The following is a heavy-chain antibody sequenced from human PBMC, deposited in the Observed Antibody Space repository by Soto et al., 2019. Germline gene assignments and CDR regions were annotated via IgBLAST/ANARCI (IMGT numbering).Heavy chain of an antibody. CDR3: ARTYYDFWSGSQSTLYYYYYYMDV. Sequence: SETLSLTCTVSGGSISSYYWSWIRQPPGKGLEWIGYIYYSGSTNYNPSNKSRVTISVDTSKNQFSLKLSSVTAADTAVYYCARTYYDFWSGSQSTLYYYYYYMDVWGKGTTVTVSS. CDR1: GGSISSYY. D-gene: IGHD3-3*01. J-gene: IGHJ6*03. CDR2: IYYSGST. V-gene: IGHV4-59*01.